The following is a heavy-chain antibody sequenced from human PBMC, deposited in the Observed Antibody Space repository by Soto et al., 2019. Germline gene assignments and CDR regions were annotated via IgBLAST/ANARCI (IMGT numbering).Heavy chain of an antibody. Sequence: EVQLVESGGGLVQPGGSLRLSCAASGFTVSTNYMSWVRQAPGKGLEWVSVIYSGGSTYYADSVKGRLTISRDNYNNTRDLQKNSLRPEDTAVYYCARVRLWYDTLTCYQLSWFDPWGQGTLVTVSS. CDR1: GFTVSTNY. D-gene: IGHD3-9*01. J-gene: IGHJ5*02. V-gene: IGHV3-66*01. CDR3: ARVRLWYDTLTCYQLSWFDP. CDR2: IYSGGST.